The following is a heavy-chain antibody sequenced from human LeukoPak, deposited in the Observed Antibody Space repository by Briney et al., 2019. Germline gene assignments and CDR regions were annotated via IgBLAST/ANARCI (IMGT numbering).Heavy chain of an antibody. V-gene: IGHV3-7*03. D-gene: IGHD1-1*01. CDR2: IKQDESEK. Sequence: GGSLRLSCAASGFIFSDYWMTWVRQAPGKGLEWVGNIKQDESEKYYVDSVKGRFTISRDNSKNSLFLQMSDLRTEDTAVYFCARESDNSWGNRFDFWGQGTLVTVSS. J-gene: IGHJ4*02. CDR1: GFIFSDYW. CDR3: ARESDNSWGNRFDF.